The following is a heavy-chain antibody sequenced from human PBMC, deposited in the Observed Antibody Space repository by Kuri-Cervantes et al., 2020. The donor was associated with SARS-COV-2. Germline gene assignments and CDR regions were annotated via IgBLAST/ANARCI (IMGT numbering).Heavy chain of an antibody. CDR1: GFTFSSYS. Sequence: GESLKISCAASGFTFSSYSMNWVRQAPGKGLEWVSYISSSSSTIYYADSVKGRFTISRDNAKNSLYLQMNSLRAEDTAAYYCARDPRTTTLNWFDPWGQGTLVTVSS. V-gene: IGHV3-48*01. D-gene: IGHD1/OR15-1a*01. J-gene: IGHJ5*02. CDR3: ARDPRTTTLNWFDP. CDR2: ISSSSSTI.